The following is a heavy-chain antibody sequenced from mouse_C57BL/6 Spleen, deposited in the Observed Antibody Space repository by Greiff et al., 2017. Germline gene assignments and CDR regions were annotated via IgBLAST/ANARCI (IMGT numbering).Heavy chain of an antibody. J-gene: IGHJ3*01. Sequence: EVKLVESGPELVKPGASVKISCKASGYSFTDYNMNWVKQSNGKSLEWIGVINPNYGTTSYNQKFKGKATLTVDQSSSTAYMQLNSLTSEDSAVYYCARSGYSNYEGWFAYWGQGTLVTVSA. V-gene: IGHV1-39*01. CDR3: ARSGYSNYEGWFAY. D-gene: IGHD2-5*01. CDR2: INPNYGTT. CDR1: GYSFTDYN.